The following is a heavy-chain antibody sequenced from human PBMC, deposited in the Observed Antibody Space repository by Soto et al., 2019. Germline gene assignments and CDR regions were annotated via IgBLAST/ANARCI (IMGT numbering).Heavy chain of an antibody. D-gene: IGHD3-16*01. CDR1: GFTFSFYA. CDR3: ARQAKIGDRSQFYFDS. CDR2: ISYNGRNK. Sequence: GGSLRLSCAASGFTFSFYAMHWVRQAPGKGLEWVAVISYNGRNKHYVDSVKGRFTISRDNSQDTLYLQMDSLRPDDTAVYYCARQAKIGDRSQFYFDSWGQGTLVTVSS. J-gene: IGHJ4*02. V-gene: IGHV3-30*04.